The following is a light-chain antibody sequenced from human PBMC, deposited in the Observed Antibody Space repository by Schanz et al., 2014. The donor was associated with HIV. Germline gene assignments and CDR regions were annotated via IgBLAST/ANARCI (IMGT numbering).Light chain of an antibody. Sequence: QSVLTQPPSVSGAPGQRVSISCTGNTSNIGAGYDVHWYLQLPGSAPKLLIYGNNNRPSGVPDRFSGSKSGTSASLVISALQSEDEADYFCATWDISLNGPVFGGGTKLTVL. V-gene: IGLV1-40*01. CDR3: ATWDISLNGPV. J-gene: IGLJ2*01. CDR2: GNN. CDR1: TSNIGAGYD.